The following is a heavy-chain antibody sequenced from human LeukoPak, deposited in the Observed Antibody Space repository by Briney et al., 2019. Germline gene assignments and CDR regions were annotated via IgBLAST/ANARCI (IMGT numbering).Heavy chain of an antibody. V-gene: IGHV1-2*02. CDR1: GYTFTGYY. Sequence: GASVKVSCKASGYTFTGYYMHWVRQAPGQGLEWMGWINPNSGGTNYAQKFQGRVTMTRDTSISTAYMELSRLRSDDTAVYYCAREMAPARSAFDLWGQGTMVTVSS. J-gene: IGHJ3*01. D-gene: IGHD5-24*01. CDR3: AREMAPARSAFDL. CDR2: INPNSGGT.